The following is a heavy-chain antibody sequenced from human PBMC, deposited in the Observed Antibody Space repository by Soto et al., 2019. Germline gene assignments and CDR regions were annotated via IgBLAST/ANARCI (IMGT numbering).Heavy chain of an antibody. CDR2: INPNSGGT. CDR1: GYTFTGYY. V-gene: IGHV1-2*04. Sequence: ASVKVSCKASGYTFTGYYMHWVRQAPGQGLEWMGWINPNSGGTNYAQKFQGWVTMTRDTSISTAYMELSRLRSDDTAVYYCARELSAAGPWSISYYGMDVWGQGTTVTVSS. J-gene: IGHJ6*02. D-gene: IGHD6-13*01. CDR3: ARELSAAGPWSISYYGMDV.